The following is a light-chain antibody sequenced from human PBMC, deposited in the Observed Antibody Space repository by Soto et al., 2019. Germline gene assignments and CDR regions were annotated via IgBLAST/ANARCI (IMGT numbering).Light chain of an antibody. V-gene: IGKV1-5*01. CDR2: DAS. CDR1: QNFDGW. J-gene: IGKJ2*01. CDR3: QQYNDNSF. Sequence: DIQMTQLPSTLSASVGDRVTITCRASQNFDGWLAWYQQKPGKAPRLLIYDASTLESGVPSRFSGSGSGTEFTLTLSNLKPDDFATYYCQQYNDNSFFGQGTKLAIK.